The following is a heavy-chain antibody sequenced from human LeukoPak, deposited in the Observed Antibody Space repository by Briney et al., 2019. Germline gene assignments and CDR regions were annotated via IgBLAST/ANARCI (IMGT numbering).Heavy chain of an antibody. V-gene: IGHV3-7*01. Sequence: GGSLRLSCAASGFTFSSYWMSWVRQAPGKGQEWVANIKQDGSEKYYVDSVKGRFTISRDNAKNSLYLQMNSLRAEDTAVYYCARDAGGSSYGPYFDYWGQGTLVTVSS. J-gene: IGHJ4*02. CDR3: ARDAGGSSYGPYFDY. CDR2: IKQDGSEK. CDR1: GFTFSSYW. D-gene: IGHD6-6*01.